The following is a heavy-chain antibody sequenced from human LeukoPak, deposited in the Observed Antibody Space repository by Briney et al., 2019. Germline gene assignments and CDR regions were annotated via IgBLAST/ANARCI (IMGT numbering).Heavy chain of an antibody. Sequence: GGSLRLSCAASGFTFRSYVMSWVRQTPEKGLEWVSAITGDGGGTNHADSVKGRFTIFRDNSKNTLYLQMTSLRAEDTAVYYCAKETSSGNFVTIDCWGQGALVTVSS. CDR2: ITGDGGGT. J-gene: IGHJ4*02. CDR3: AKETSSGNFVTIDC. D-gene: IGHD1-26*01. V-gene: IGHV3-23*01. CDR1: GFTFRSYV.